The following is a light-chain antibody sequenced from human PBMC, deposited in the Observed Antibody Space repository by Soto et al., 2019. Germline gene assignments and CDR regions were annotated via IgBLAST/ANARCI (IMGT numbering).Light chain of an antibody. Sequence: EIVMTQSPATLSVSPGERATLSCRASRSISSTVAWYQQKPGQAPRLLIHSASTRATGIPARFSGTGSGTEFTLTISSLQSEDFAVYYCQQYNNWPQTFGQGTKVDIK. V-gene: IGKV3-15*01. CDR2: SAS. CDR1: RSISST. J-gene: IGKJ1*01. CDR3: QQYNNWPQT.